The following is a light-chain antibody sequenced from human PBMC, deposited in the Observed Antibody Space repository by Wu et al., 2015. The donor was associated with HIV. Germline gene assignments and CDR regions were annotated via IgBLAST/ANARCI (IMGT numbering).Light chain of an antibody. J-gene: IGKJ3*01. Sequence: EIVLTQSPGTLSLSPGERATLSCRASQSVNSDYLAWYQQKPGQAPRLLIHTASRRATGIPDRFSGSGSGTDFTLTISRLEPEDFAVYYCQYYGRSPFTFGPGTKVDIK. CDR2: TAS. CDR3: QYYGRSPFT. V-gene: IGKV3-20*01. CDR1: QSVNSDY.